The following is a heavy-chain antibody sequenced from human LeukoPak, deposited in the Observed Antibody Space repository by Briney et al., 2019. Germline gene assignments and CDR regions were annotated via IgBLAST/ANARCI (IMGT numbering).Heavy chain of an antibody. Sequence: PGGSLRLSCAASGFTFSSYSMNWVRQAPGKGLEWVSYISSSSSTIYYADSVKGRFTISRDNAKNSLYLQMNSLRAEDTAVYYCARPFYGSGKHWGQGTLVTVYS. D-gene: IGHD3-10*01. CDR3: ARPFYGSGKH. CDR1: GFTFSSYS. J-gene: IGHJ4*02. CDR2: ISSSSSTI. V-gene: IGHV3-48*01.